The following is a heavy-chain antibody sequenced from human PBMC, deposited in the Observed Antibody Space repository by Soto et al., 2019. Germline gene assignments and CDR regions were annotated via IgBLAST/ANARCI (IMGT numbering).Heavy chain of an antibody. CDR2: ISYDGSNK. CDR3: VRDESSSWYRRGDY. V-gene: IGHV3-30-3*01. CDR1: GFTFSSYA. J-gene: IGHJ4*02. D-gene: IGHD6-13*01. Sequence: QVQLVESGGGVVQPGRSLRLSCAASGFTFSSYAMHWVRQAPGKGLEWVAVISYDGSNKYYADSVKGRFTISRDNSKNTLYLQMNSLRAEDTAVYYCVRDESSSWYRRGDYWGQGTLVTVSS.